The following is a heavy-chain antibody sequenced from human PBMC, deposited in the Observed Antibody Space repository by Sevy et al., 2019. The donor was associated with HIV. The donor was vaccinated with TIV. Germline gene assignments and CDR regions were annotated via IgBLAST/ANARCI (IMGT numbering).Heavy chain of an antibody. CDR1: GGTFSSYA. J-gene: IGHJ4*02. CDR3: AYRSQFLNYPPGY. V-gene: IGHV1-69*13. D-gene: IGHD1-7*01. CDR2: MIPIFGTA. Sequence: ASVKVSCKASGGTFSSYAISWVRQAPGQGLEWMGGMIPIFGTANYAQKFQGRVTITADESTSTAYMELSSLRSEDTAVYYCAYRSQFLNYPPGYWGQGTLVTVSS.